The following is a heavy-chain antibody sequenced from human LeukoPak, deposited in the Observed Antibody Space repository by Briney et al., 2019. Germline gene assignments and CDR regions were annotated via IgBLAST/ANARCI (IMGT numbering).Heavy chain of an antibody. CDR2: IIPILSIA. CDR3: ARALYYYDSSGYEPQIDY. D-gene: IGHD3-22*01. V-gene: IGHV1-69*10. Sequence: SVKVPCKASGGTFSSYAISGVRQAPGQGLEGMGGIIPILSIANYAQKFQGRVTITADKSTSTAYMELSSLRSEDTAVYYCARALYYYDSSGYEPQIDYWGQGTLVTVSS. CDR1: GGTFSSYA. J-gene: IGHJ4*02.